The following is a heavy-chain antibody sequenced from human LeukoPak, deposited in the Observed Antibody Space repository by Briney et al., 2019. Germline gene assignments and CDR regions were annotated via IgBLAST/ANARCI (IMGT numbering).Heavy chain of an antibody. CDR3: ARDETYSNYVSDY. CDR2: IFYSGNT. J-gene: IGHJ4*02. D-gene: IGHD4-11*01. Sequence: PSETLSLTCTVSGVSISSYYWSWIRQPPGKGLEWIGYIFYSGNTIYNPSLRSRVTISADTSKNHFSLRLRSVTAADTAVYYCARDETYSNYVSDYWGQGTLVTVSS. V-gene: IGHV4-59*12. CDR1: GVSISSYY.